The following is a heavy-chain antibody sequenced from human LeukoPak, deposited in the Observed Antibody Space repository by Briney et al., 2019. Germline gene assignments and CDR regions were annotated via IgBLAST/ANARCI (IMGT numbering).Heavy chain of an antibody. CDR3: ASGITGTADAFDI. CDR1: GYSINSGYY. Sequence: PSETLSLTCAVSGYSINSGYYWGWIRQPPGKGLEWIESIYHGGRTYYNPSLYSRVTISIDTSKNHFSLKLRSVTAADTAVYYCASGITGTADAFDIWGQGTMVTVSS. J-gene: IGHJ3*02. V-gene: IGHV4-38-2*01. CDR2: IYHGGRT. D-gene: IGHD1-20*01.